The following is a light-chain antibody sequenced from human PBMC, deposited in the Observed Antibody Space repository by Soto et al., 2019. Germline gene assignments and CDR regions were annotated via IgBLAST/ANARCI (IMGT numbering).Light chain of an antibody. V-gene: IGKV1-12*01. CDR1: EDINSR. CDR2: AAF. Sequence: DIQMTQSPSSVSASVGDRVTISCRASEDINSRLAWYQQKPGNAPKLLIYAAFILQSGVPSRFSGYGSGTDFTLSISSLQPEDFATYYCQQADSFPITFGQGTQLKIK. CDR3: QQADSFPIT. J-gene: IGKJ5*01.